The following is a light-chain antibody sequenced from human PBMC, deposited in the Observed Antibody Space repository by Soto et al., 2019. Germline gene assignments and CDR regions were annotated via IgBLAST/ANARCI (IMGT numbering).Light chain of an antibody. Sequence: DIVMTQSPDSLAVSLGERAPINCNSSQPVYHASTSLAWSQQKQGQPPKLLIYWASTRESGVPDRFSGSGSGTDFTLTISSLQAEDVAVYYCQQYYTTPVTFGQGTKVEIK. J-gene: IGKJ1*01. CDR3: QQYYTTPVT. V-gene: IGKV4-1*01. CDR1: QPVYHASTS. CDR2: WAS.